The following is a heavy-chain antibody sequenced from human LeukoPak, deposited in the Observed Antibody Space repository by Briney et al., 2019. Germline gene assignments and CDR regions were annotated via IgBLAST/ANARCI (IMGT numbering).Heavy chain of an antibody. CDR2: INQDGTEK. CDR1: GFTFSTYW. V-gene: IGHV3-7*01. CDR3: ARDLYYFESEGYYASDY. J-gene: IGHJ4*02. D-gene: IGHD3-22*01. Sequence: GGSLRLSCEASGFTFSTYWMSWVRQARGKGLAWVGNINQDGTEKHYVDSMRGRFTISRDNAKNSLFLQMNSLRAEDTAVYFCARDLYYFESEGYYASDYWGQGTLVTVSS.